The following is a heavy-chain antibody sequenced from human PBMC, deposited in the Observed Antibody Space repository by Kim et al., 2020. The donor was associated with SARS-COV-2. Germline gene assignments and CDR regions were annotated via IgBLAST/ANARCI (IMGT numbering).Heavy chain of an antibody. CDR3: ARGGEYNWFDP. V-gene: IGHV3-30-3*01. J-gene: IGHJ5*02. D-gene: IGHD3-16*01. CDR1: GFTFSNYV. Sequence: GGSLRLSCAASGFTFSNYVMHWVRQAPGKGLEWVAVISNDGNTKHYADSVKGRFTISRDNSENTLYLEMNSLKTEDTAVYYCARGGEYNWFDPWGQGTLVTFSS. CDR2: ISNDGNTK.